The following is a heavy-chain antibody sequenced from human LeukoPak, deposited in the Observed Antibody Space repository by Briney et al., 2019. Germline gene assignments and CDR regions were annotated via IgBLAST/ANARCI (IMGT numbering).Heavy chain of an antibody. V-gene: IGHV1-18*01. Sequence: ASVKVSCKASGYTFTSYGISWVRQAPGQGLEWMGWISAYNGNTNYAQKLQGRVTMTTDTSTSTAYMELRSLRSEDTAVYYCARARGYCSGGSCYSYWFDPWGQGTLVTVSS. CDR2: ISAYNGNT. CDR1: GYTFTSYG. J-gene: IGHJ5*02. D-gene: IGHD2-15*01. CDR3: ARARGYCSGGSCYSYWFDP.